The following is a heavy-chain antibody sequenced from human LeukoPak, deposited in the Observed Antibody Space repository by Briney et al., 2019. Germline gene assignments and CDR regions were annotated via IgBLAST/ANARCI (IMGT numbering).Heavy chain of an antibody. CDR2: INSDGSET. Sequence: PGGSLRLSCAASGFTFSTYWMHWVRQTPGKGLLWVSRINSDGSETTYADSVKGRFTISRDNSKNTLYLQMNSLRTEDTAVYSCAKGLTGSSYSANDYWGQGTLVTVSS. D-gene: IGHD2-15*01. CDR1: GFTFSTYW. CDR3: AKGLTGSSYSANDY. J-gene: IGHJ4*02. V-gene: IGHV3-74*01.